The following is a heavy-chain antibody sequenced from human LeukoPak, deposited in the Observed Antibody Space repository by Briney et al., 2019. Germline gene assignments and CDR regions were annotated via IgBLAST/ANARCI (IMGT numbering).Heavy chain of an antibody. D-gene: IGHD3-10*02. CDR3: AELGITMIGGV. J-gene: IGHJ6*04. CDR2: ISSSSSYI. Sequence: GGSLRLSCAASGFTFSSYSMNWVRQAPGKGLEWVSSISSSSSYIYYADSVRGRFTISKDNAKNSLYLQMNSLRAEDTAVYYCAELGITMIGGVWGKGTTVTISS. V-gene: IGHV3-21*01. CDR1: GFTFSSYS.